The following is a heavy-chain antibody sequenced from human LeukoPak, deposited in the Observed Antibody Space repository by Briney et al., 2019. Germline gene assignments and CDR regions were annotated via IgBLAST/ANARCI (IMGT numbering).Heavy chain of an antibody. J-gene: IGHJ6*03. V-gene: IGHV4-61*02. CDR3: ARDRYDFWSGYYCYYMDV. Sequence: SQTLSLTCTVSGGSISSGSYYWSWIRQPAGKGLEWIGRIYTSGCTNYNPSLKSRVTISVDTSKNQFSLKLSSVTAADTAVYYCARDRYDFWSGYYCYYMDVWGKGTTVTVSS. CDR2: IYTSGCT. CDR1: GGSISSGSYY. D-gene: IGHD3-3*01.